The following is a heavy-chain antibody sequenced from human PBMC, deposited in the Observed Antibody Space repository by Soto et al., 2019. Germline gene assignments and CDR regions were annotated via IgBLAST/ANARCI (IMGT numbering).Heavy chain of an antibody. CDR1: GFTFSSYG. D-gene: IGHD3-3*01. V-gene: IGHV3-33*01. Sequence: QVQLVESGGGVVQPGRSLRLSCAASGFTFSSYGMHWVRQAPGKGLEWVAVIWYDGSNKYYADSVKGRFTISRDNSKNTLYLQMNSLRAEDTAVYYCARGAGFLEWLLYLNQEYYFDYWGQGTLVTVSS. J-gene: IGHJ4*02. CDR3: ARGAGFLEWLLYLNQEYYFDY. CDR2: IWYDGSNK.